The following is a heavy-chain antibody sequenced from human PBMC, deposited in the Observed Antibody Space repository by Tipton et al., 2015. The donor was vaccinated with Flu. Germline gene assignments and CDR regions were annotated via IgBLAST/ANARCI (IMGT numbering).Heavy chain of an antibody. CDR3: ARLSYYDVDLKNFYFDY. CDR2: IYPSGTT. Sequence: TLSLTCTVSSGSIRXTNYFXXXIRQPPGKRLELIGSIYPSGTTYYNPSLKSRVTISVDTSKSQFSLMLRSVTAADTAVYYCARLSYYDVDLKNFYFDYWGQGALVTVSS. D-gene: IGHD3-10*02. CDR1: SGSIRXTNYF. V-gene: IGHV4-39*01. J-gene: IGHJ4*02.